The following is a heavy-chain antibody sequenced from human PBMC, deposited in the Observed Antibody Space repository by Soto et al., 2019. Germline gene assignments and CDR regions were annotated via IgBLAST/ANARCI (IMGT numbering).Heavy chain of an antibody. CDR1: GFTFSSYS. D-gene: IGHD3-22*01. V-gene: IGHV3-21*01. CDR2: ISSSSSYI. CDR3: ASEEDYDSSGPDY. J-gene: IGHJ4*02. Sequence: SLRLSCAASGFTFSSYSMNWVRQAPGKGLEWVSSISSSSSYIYYADSVKGRFTISRDNAKNSLYLQMNSLRAEDTAVYYCASEEDYDSSGPDYWGQGTLVTVSS.